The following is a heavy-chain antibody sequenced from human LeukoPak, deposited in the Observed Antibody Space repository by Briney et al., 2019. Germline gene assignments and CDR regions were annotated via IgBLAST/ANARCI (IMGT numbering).Heavy chain of an antibody. V-gene: IGHV1-69*01. Sequence: VASVKVSCKASGGTFSSYAISWVRQAPGQGLEWMGGIIPIFGTANYAQKFQGRVTITADESTSTAYMELSSLRSEDTAVYYCATPRAAASYNYDYYYMDVSGKGTTVTVSS. CDR2: IIPIFGTA. CDR3: ATPRAAASYNYDYYYMDV. CDR1: GGTFSSYA. D-gene: IGHD6-13*01. J-gene: IGHJ6*03.